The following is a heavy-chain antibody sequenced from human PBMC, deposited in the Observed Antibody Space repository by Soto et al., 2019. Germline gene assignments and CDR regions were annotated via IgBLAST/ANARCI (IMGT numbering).Heavy chain of an antibody. Sequence: QVQLVQSGAEVKKPGASVKVSCKASGYTFSSYGISWVRQAPGQGLEWMGWISAYNGNTNYAQKLQGRVTMTTDTHTSTAYMEVRSLRTADTAGDYCARSSGTSYIWFDHGGQGTLVTVSS. CDR1: GYTFSSYG. V-gene: IGHV1-18*01. D-gene: IGHD1-26*01. CDR3: ARSSGTSYIWFDH. CDR2: ISAYNGNT. J-gene: IGHJ5*02.